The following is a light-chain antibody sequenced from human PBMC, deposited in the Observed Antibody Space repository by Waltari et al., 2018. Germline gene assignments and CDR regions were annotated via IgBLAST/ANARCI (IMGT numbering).Light chain of an antibody. CDR1: NIGSKN. CDR2: EDS. V-gene: IGLV3-9*01. CDR3: QVWDSIIF. J-gene: IGLJ2*01. Sequence: SYELSQPRSVSVALGQTASITCGGNNIGSKNVHWYQQKPGQAPLMVIYEDSNRPSGVPDRLSGSKSGNTATLTISSAQAGDEADYYCQVWDSIIFFGGGTKLTVL.